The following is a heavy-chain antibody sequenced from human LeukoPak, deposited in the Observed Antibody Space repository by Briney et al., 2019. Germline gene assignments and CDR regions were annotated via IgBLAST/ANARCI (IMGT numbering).Heavy chain of an antibody. CDR2: ISAYNGNT. CDR3: ARETTPTNTTYYDFWSGYWPLSDP. CDR1: GYTFTSYG. D-gene: IGHD3-3*01. Sequence: VASVKVSCKASGYTFTSYGISWVRQAPGQGLEWMGWISAYNGNTNYAQKLQGRVTMTTDTSTSTAYMELRSLRSDDTAVYYCARETTPTNTTYYDFWSGYWPLSDPWGQGTLVTVSS. J-gene: IGHJ5*02. V-gene: IGHV1-18*01.